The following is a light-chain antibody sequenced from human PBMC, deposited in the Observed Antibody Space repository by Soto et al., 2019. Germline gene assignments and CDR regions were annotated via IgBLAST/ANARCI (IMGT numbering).Light chain of an antibody. J-gene: IGLJ3*02. CDR3: SSYAASNNFYFV. V-gene: IGLV2-8*01. CDR1: SSDVGGYNY. Sequence: QTVVTQPPSASGSPGQSVTISCTGTSSDVGGYNYVSWYQQYPGRAPKLMIYEVTKRPSGVPDRFSGSKSGNPASLTVSGLQAEDEADYYCSSYAASNNFYFVFGGGTKVTVL. CDR2: EVT.